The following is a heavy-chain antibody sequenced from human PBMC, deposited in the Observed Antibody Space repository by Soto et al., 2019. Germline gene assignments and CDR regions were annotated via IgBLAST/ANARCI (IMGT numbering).Heavy chain of an antibody. CDR3: ARVQVPAAIAVGFDP. J-gene: IGHJ5*02. V-gene: IGHV1-2*02. CDR2: INPNSGDT. D-gene: IGHD2-2*01. Sequence: ASVKVSCKASGYTFTAYYIYWVRKSPGQGLEWLGWINPNSGDTRSAQKFQGRVTTTRDTSISTSYMELSSLRSDDTAVYYCARVQVPAAIAVGFDPWGQGTLVTVSS. CDR1: GYTFTAYY.